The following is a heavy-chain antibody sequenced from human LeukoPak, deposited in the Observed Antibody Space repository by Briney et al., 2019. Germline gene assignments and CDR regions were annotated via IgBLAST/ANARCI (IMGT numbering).Heavy chain of an antibody. D-gene: IGHD1-1*01. CDR1: GGTFSSFA. V-gene: IGHV1-69*05. CDR2: IIPLSGTA. J-gene: IGHJ5*01. Sequence: SVKVSCKASGGTFSSFAFSWVRQAPGRGLEWMGGIIPLSGTANYAQRFQGRVTITTDESTTTAYMDLTSLRSEDTAVYYCARGLTTGTTILWFDSWDQGTLVTVSS. CDR3: ARGLTTGTTILWFDS.